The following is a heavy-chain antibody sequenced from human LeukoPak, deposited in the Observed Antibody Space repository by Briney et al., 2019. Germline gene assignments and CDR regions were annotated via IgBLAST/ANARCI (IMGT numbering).Heavy chain of an antibody. J-gene: IGHJ5*02. CDR2: IYYSGGT. CDR3: ARGIRGVMGNWFDP. CDR1: GGSIDNTPYY. V-gene: IGHV4-39*02. Sequence: PSETPSLTCTVSGGSIDNTPYYWVWIRQPPGKGLEWIGSIYYSGGTYYNSSLESRVVISVDTSKNHFSLKLSSVTAADTAVYYCARGIRGVMGNWFDPWGQGTLVTVSS. D-gene: IGHD3-10*01.